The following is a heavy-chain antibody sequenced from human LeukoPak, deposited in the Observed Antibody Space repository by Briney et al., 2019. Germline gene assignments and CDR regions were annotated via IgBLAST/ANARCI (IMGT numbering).Heavy chain of an antibody. CDR1: GFTFSSYS. CDR3: ARGGYSYGYFVRKGYYFDY. D-gene: IGHD5-18*01. J-gene: IGHJ4*02. Sequence: PGRSLRLSCAASGFTFSSYSMNWVRQAPGKGLEWVSSISSSSSYIYYADSVKGRFTISRDNAKNSLYLQMNSLRAEDTAVYYCARGGYSYGYFVRKGYYFDYWGQGTLVTVSS. V-gene: IGHV3-21*01. CDR2: ISSSSSYI.